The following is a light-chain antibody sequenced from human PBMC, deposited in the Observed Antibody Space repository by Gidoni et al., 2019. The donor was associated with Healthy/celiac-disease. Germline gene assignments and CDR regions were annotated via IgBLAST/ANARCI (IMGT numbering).Light chain of an antibody. J-gene: IGKJ4*01. Sequence: SLPDTPGEPASISCRSSQSLLHSNGYNYLDWYLQKPGQSPQLLIYLGSNRASGVPDRFSGSGSGTDFTLKISRVEAEDVGVYYCMQALQTPLTFGGGTKVEIK. V-gene: IGKV2-28*01. CDR1: QSLLHSNGYNY. CDR2: LGS. CDR3: MQALQTPLT.